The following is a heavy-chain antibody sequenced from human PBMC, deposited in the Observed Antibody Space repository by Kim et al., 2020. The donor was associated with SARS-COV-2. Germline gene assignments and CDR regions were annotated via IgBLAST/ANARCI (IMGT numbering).Heavy chain of an antibody. Sequence: GGSLRLSCGASGFTFSDSAMHWVRRASGKGLEWVARIRSKGYGYASAYSATVSGRFTSSRYDYTNNVHLQMNSLKTEDMDVYYSTTVSGAALFSCDAY. CDR3: TTVSGAALFSCDAY. J-gene: IGHJ3*01. CDR2: IRSKGYGYAS. D-gene: IGHD3-10*01. CDR1: GFTFSDSA. V-gene: IGHV3-73*01.